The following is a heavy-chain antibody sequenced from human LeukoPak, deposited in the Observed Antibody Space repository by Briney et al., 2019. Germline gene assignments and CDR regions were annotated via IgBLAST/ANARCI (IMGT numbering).Heavy chain of an antibody. J-gene: IGHJ4*02. Sequence: GGSLRLSCAASGFTFSTSNMNWVRQAPGKGLEWVAVISYDGSNKYYADSVKGRFTISRDNSKNTLYLQMNSLRAEDTAVYYCAKVQGSITVHYFDYWGQGTLVTVSS. CDR1: GFTFSTSN. CDR3: AKVQGSITVHYFDY. D-gene: IGHD5-12*01. V-gene: IGHV3-30*18. CDR2: ISYDGSNK.